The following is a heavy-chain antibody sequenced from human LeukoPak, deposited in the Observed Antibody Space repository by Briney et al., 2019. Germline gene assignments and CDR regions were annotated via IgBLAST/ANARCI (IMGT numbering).Heavy chain of an antibody. CDR1: GGSISSYY. J-gene: IGHJ3*02. V-gene: IGHV4-59*01. CDR2: IYYSGST. CDR3: ARGPDSSGSHDAFDI. Sequence: SETLSLTCTVSGGSISSYYWSWIRQPPGKGLEWIGYIYYSGSTNYNPSLKSRVTISVDTSKNQFSLKLSSVTAADTAVYYCARGPDSSGSHDAFDIWGQGTMVTVSS. D-gene: IGHD3-22*01.